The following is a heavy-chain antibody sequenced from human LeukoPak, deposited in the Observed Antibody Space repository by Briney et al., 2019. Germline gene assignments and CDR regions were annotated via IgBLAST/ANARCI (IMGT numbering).Heavy chain of an antibody. CDR1: GGSFSGYY. CDR2: INHRGST. Sequence: SETLSLTCAVYGGSFSGYYWSWIRQPPGKGLEWIGEINHRGSTNYNPSLKRRVTILKDTSKNQFSLKLRSVTVADTAVYYCARVKPVAGTLPHLLDYWGQGTLVTVPS. V-gene: IGHV4-34*01. J-gene: IGHJ4*02. D-gene: IGHD6-19*01. CDR3: ARVKPVAGTLPHLLDY.